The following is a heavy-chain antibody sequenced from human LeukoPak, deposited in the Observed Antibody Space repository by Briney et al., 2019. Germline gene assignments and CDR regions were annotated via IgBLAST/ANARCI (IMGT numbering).Heavy chain of an antibody. CDR3: ARDRLNYDFWSGYLYGWGGAFDI. V-gene: IGHV3-21*01. J-gene: IGHJ3*02. Sequence: GGSLRLSCAASGFTFSSYSMNWVRQAPGKELEWVSSISSSSSYIYYADSVKGRFTISRDNAKNSLYLQMNSLRAEDTAVYYCARDRLNYDFWSGYLYGWGGAFDIWGQGTMVTVSS. D-gene: IGHD3-3*01. CDR1: GFTFSSYS. CDR2: ISSSSSYI.